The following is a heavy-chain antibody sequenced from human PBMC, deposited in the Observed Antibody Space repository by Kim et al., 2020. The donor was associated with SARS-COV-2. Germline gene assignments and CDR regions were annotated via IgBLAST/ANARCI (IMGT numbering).Heavy chain of an antibody. V-gene: IGHV4-31*03. D-gene: IGHD4-17*01. CDR3: ARGGPTAEALY. J-gene: IGHJ4*02. CDR2: IYYSGST. Sequence: SETLSLTCTVSGGSISSGGYYWSWIRQHPGKGLEWIGYIYYSGSTYYNPSLKSRVTISVDTSKNQFSLKLSSVTAADTAVYYCARGGPTAEALYWGQGTLVTVSS. CDR1: GGSISSGGYY.